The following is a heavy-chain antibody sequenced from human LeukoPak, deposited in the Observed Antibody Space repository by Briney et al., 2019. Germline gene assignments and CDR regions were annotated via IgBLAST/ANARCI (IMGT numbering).Heavy chain of an antibody. V-gene: IGHV4-34*01. CDR3: ARRKLWRYYFDY. D-gene: IGHD5-18*01. Sequence: KTSETLSLTCAVYGGSFSGYYWSWIRQPPGKGLEWIGEINHSGSTNYNPSLKSRVTISVDTSKNQFSLKLSSVTAADTAVYYCARRKLWRYYFDYWGQGTLVTVSS. CDR2: INHSGST. CDR1: GGSFSGYY. J-gene: IGHJ4*02.